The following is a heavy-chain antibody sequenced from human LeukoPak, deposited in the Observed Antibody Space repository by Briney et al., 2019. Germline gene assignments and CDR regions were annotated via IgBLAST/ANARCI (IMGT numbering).Heavy chain of an antibody. J-gene: IGHJ6*03. V-gene: IGHV3-7*01. CDR2: IKQDGSEK. CDR1: GFTFSSYS. CDR3: ARALLDIVVVPAADSNYYYYYYMDV. D-gene: IGHD2-2*01. Sequence: PGGSLRLSCAASGFTFSSYSMNWVRQAPGKGLEWVANIKQDGSEKYYVDSVKGRFTISRDNAKNSLYLQMNSLRAEDTAVYYCARALLDIVVVPAADSNYYYYYYMDVWGKGTTVTISS.